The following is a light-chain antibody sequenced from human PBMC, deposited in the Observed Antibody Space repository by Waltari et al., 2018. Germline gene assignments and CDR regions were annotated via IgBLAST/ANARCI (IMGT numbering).Light chain of an antibody. CDR3: AAWDDSLSGPV. V-gene: IGLV1-47*01. J-gene: IGLJ3*02. CDR2: RSN. CDR1: SSDIGSTY. Sequence: QSVLTQPPSASGTPGRRVTISCSGSSSDIGSTYVYWYQQLPGTAPKLLIYRSNLRPSGVPDRFSGSRSGTSASLAISGLRSEDEADYHCAAWDDSLSGPVFGGGTKLTVL.